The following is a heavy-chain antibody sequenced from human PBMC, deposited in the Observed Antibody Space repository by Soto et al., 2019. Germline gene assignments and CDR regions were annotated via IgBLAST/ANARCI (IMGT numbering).Heavy chain of an antibody. Sequence: PSLSISLTWTLCRSCITTSAYYWGWIRQITGQRLQRLGHRYYSGRTCYNPSLKSRVSISLDTSKNQCARKLSFVTAADTAMYYCXRTKCSGGSCYSWSLDYWDQGTPVSVSS. J-gene: IGHJ4*02. CDR1: RSCITTSAYY. V-gene: IGHV4-31*02. D-gene: IGHD2-15*01. CDR3: XRTKCSGGSCYSWSLDY. CDR2: RYYSGRT.